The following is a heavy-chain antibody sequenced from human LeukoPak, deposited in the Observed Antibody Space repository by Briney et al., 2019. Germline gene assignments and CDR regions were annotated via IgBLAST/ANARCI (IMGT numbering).Heavy chain of an antibody. CDR2: ISAYNGNT. J-gene: IGHJ4*02. D-gene: IGHD6-13*01. CDR3: ARVWSPPYTSSWPDYFDY. V-gene: IGHV1-18*04. CDR1: GYTFTGYY. Sequence: ASVKVSCKASGYTFTGYYMHWVRQAPGQGLEWMGWISAYNGNTNYAQKLQGRVTMTTDTSTSTAYMELRSLRSDDTAVYYCARVWSPPYTSSWPDYFDYWGQGTLVTVSS.